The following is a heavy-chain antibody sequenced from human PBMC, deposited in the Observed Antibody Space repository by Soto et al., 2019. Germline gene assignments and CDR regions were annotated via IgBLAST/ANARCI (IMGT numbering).Heavy chain of an antibody. Sequence: GESLKICCKGSGYSFTSYWISWMRQMPGKGLEWMGRIDPSDSYTNYSPSFQGHVTISADKSISTAYLQWSSLKASDTAMYYFARRLNYDFYGIDVRAQRTTDTGSS. D-gene: IGHD3-3*01. CDR3: ARRLNYDFYGIDV. J-gene: IGHJ6*02. V-gene: IGHV5-10-1*01. CDR2: IDPSDSYT. CDR1: GYSFTSYW.